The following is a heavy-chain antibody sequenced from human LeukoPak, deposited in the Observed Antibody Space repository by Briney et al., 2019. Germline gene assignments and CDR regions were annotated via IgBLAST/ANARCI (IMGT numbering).Heavy chain of an antibody. Sequence: GGSLSLSCAASGFTVSSNYMSWVRQAPGKGLEWVSVIYSGGSTYYADSVKSRFTISRDNSKNTLYLQMNSLRAEDTAVYYCAKDRSSSWYVGVWFDPWGQGTLVTVSS. CDR2: IYSGGST. J-gene: IGHJ5*02. V-gene: IGHV3-53*01. CDR1: GFTVSSNY. CDR3: AKDRSSSWYVGVWFDP. D-gene: IGHD6-13*01.